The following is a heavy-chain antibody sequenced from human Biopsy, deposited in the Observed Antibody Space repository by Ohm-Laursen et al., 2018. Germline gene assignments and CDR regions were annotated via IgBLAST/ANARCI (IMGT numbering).Heavy chain of an antibody. V-gene: IGHV4-59*01. D-gene: IGHD3-3*01. CDR3: ARTPRDSFWSGSYKRGLWFDP. J-gene: IGHJ5*02. CDR2: VYNGGIT. Sequence: GTLSLTCRVSGGSIISYYWTWIRQPPGKGLEWIGHVYNGGITNYNPSLKSRVTISKDTSKNQSSLQVNSVTAADTAVYYCARTPRDSFWSGSYKRGLWFDPWGQGTLVIVSS. CDR1: GGSIISYY.